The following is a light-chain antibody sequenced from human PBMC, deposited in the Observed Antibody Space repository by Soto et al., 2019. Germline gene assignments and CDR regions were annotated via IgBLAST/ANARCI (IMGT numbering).Light chain of an antibody. CDR2: RDG. CDR3: QSYDSRLRTVV. Sequence: QSALTQPPSASGTPGQSLTISCAGSSSNIGSHYVYWYQHLPGTAPKLLIFRDGQRPSGVPDRFFGSKSGTSASLAISGLRSEDEAHYYCQSYDSRLRTVVFGGGTKLTVL. V-gene: IGLV1-47*01. J-gene: IGLJ2*01. CDR1: SSNIGSHY.